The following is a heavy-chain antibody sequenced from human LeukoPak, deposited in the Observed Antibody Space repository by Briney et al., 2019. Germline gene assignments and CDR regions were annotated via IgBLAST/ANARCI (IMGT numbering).Heavy chain of an antibody. D-gene: IGHD6-13*01. J-gene: IGHJ3*02. V-gene: IGHV1-18*01. CDR3: AREGPGPYSSSLVDI. Sequence: VASVKVSCKASGYTFTSYGISWVRQAPGQGLEWMGWISAYNGNTNYAQKLQGRVTMTTDTSTSTAYMELRSLRSDDTAVYYCAREGPGPYSSSLVDIWGQGTMVTVSS. CDR2: ISAYNGNT. CDR1: GYTFTSYG.